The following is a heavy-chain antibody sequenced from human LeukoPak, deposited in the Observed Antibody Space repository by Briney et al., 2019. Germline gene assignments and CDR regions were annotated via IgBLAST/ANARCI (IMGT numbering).Heavy chain of an antibody. CDR3: ARLWYGIDY. V-gene: IGHV4-59*08. D-gene: IGHD3-10*01. Sequence: SQTLSLTCTVSGGSISSYYWSWIRQPPGKGLEWIGYIYYSGSTNYNPSLKSRVTISVDTSKNQFSLKLSSVTAADTAVYYCARLWYGIDYWSQGTLVTVSS. CDR1: GGSISSYY. J-gene: IGHJ4*02. CDR2: IYYSGST.